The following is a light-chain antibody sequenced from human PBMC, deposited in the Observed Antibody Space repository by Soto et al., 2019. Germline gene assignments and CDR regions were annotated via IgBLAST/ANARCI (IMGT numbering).Light chain of an antibody. J-gene: IGLJ3*02. CDR3: LVFIDNDWV. CDR1: SGSVSTSNY. V-gene: IGLV8-61*01. Sequence: QAVVTQEPSFSVSPGRTVTLTCGLSSGSVSTSNYPSWYQQTPGQPPRTLIYNTNTRSAGVPDRFSGSILGNKAALTITGAQADDESDYYCLVFIDNDWVFGGGTKLTVL. CDR2: NTN.